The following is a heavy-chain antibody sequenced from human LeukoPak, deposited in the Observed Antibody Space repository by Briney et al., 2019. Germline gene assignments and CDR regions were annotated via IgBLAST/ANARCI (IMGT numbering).Heavy chain of an antibody. Sequence: PGGSLRLSCAASGFTFSSYAMSWVRQAPGKGLEWVSAISGSGGGTYYADSVKSRFTISRDNSKNTLYLQMNSLRAEDTAVYYCATRGTYYYDNSGYWGFDYWGQGTLVTVSS. V-gene: IGHV3-23*01. D-gene: IGHD3-22*01. J-gene: IGHJ4*02. CDR2: ISGSGGGT. CDR3: ATRGTYYYDNSGYWGFDY. CDR1: GFTFSSYA.